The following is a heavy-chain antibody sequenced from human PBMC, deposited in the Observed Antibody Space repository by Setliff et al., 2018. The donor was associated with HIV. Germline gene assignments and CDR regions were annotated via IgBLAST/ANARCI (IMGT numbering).Heavy chain of an antibody. CDR3: ARDRPGDGGNYQIDY. V-gene: IGHV1-2*02. CDR1: GYTFSNYV. J-gene: IGHJ4*02. CDR2: IDPNSGDT. Sequence: ASVKVSCKASGYTFSNYVMQWVRQAPGQGLEWMGWIDPNSGDTNYAQKFQGRVTMTRDTSISTAYMELSWLSSDDTAVYYCARDRPGDGGNYQIDYWGQGTLVTVSS. D-gene: IGHD4-4*01.